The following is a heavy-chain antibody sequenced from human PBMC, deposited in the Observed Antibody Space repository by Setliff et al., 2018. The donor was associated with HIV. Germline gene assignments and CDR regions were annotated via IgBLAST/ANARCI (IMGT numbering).Heavy chain of an antibody. CDR1: GYTFTNFF. V-gene: IGHV1-46*01. CDR3: ARGERFCSGGVCYPEDYFDY. Sequence: ASVKVSCKASGYTFTNFFIHWVRQAPGQGLEWMGILKPSTGSTNYTEKFQGRVTMTRDASSTTVYMELSRLSSDDTAVYYCARGERFCSGGVCYPEDYFDYWGRGRWSPSPQ. J-gene: IGHJ4*02. D-gene: IGHD2-15*01. CDR2: LKPSTGST.